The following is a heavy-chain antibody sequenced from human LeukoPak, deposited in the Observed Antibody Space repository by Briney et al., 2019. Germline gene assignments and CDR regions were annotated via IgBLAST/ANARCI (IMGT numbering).Heavy chain of an antibody. CDR3: ARQPRDGSTIEGAFDI. D-gene: IGHD5-24*01. Sequence: GESLKISCKGFGYDFTTHWIGWVRQMPEKGLEWMAIIYPSNSDTRYSPSFQGQVTISADKSISTAYLQWSSLKASDTAMNYCARQPRDGSTIEGAFDIWGQGTMVTVSS. J-gene: IGHJ3*02. CDR2: IYPSNSDT. V-gene: IGHV5-51*01. CDR1: GYDFTTHW.